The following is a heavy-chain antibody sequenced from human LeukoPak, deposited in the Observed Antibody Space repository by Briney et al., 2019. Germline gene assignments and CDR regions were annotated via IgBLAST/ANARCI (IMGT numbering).Heavy chain of an antibody. J-gene: IGHJ4*01. D-gene: IGHD3-10*01. Sequence: PGGSLRLSCTASGFSFSNYNMNWVRQAPGKGLEWVSYISNGGSTRYYPDSVKGRFTISRDNAKNSLFLQMKSLRDEDTAVYYCAREGSYFYESGSYHVRYYDYWGQGTLVTVSS. CDR2: ISNGGSTR. CDR1: GFSFSNYN. V-gene: IGHV3-48*02. CDR3: AREGSYFYESGSYHVRYYDY.